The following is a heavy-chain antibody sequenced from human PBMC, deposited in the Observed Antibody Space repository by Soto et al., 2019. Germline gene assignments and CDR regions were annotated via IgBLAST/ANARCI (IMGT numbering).Heavy chain of an antibody. CDR1: SGSISSSNW. J-gene: IGHJ4*02. Sequence: SETLSLTCAVSSGSISSSNWWSWVRQPPGKGLEWIGEIYHSGSTNYNPSLKSRVTISVDKSKNQFSLKLSSVTAADTAVYYCARDRRQWRQGYFDYWGQGTLVTVSS. D-gene: IGHD6-19*01. CDR2: IYHSGST. V-gene: IGHV4-4*02. CDR3: ARDRRQWRQGYFDY.